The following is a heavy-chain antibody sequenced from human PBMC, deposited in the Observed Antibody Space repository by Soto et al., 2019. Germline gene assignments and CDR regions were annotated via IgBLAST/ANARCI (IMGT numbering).Heavy chain of an antibody. J-gene: IGHJ5*02. CDR1: GYSFTSYW. CDR2: IYPGDSDT. CDR3: ARHILQGRYNWKYVWFDP. D-gene: IGHD1-7*01. Sequence: GESLKISCKGSGYSFTSYWIGWVRQMPGKGLEWMGIIYPGDSDTRYSPSFQGQVTISADKSISTAYLQWSSLKASDTAMYYCARHILQGRYNWKYVWFDPWGQGNLVTVSS. V-gene: IGHV5-51*01.